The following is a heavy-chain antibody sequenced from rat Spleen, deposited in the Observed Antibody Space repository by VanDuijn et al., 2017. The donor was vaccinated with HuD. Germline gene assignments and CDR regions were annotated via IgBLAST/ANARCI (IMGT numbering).Heavy chain of an antibody. CDR1: GFTFSDYY. CDR2: ITYDGSTT. V-gene: IGHV5-29*01. CDR3: ARSVFDY. J-gene: IGHJ2*01. Sequence: EVQLVKSGGGLVQPGRSLKLSCAASGFTFSDYYMAWVRQAPAKGLEWVATITYDGSTTYYRDSVKGRFTASRDNAKSTLYLQMDSLRSEDTATYYCARSVFDYWGQGVMVTVSS.